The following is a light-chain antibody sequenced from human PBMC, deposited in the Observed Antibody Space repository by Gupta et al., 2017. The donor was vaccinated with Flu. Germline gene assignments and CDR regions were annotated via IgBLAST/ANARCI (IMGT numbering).Light chain of an antibody. V-gene: IGKV1D-12*01. CDR1: QDISSW. Sequence: GDRVTITCRASQDISSWLAWYQQKPGKAPKLLIYAASSLQSGVPSRFSGSGTGTDFTLTISSLQPEDFATYYCQQANSFPRTFGEGTKVEIK. J-gene: IGKJ4*01. CDR3: QQANSFPRT. CDR2: AAS.